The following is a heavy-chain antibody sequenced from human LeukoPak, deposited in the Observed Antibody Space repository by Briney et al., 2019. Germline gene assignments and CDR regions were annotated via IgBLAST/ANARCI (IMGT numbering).Heavy chain of an antibody. CDR3: ARAWNSGCDPGDS. CDR1: GFTFSAYA. CDR2: MSGSGGTK. Sequence: GGSLRLSCAASGFTFSAYAMTWVRQAPGKGLEWVSAMSGSGGTKYYADSVKGRFTIFRDNSNNALFLQMNSLRAEDTAVYYCARAWNSGCDPGDSWGRGTLVTVSS. J-gene: IGHJ4*02. V-gene: IGHV3-23*01. D-gene: IGHD5-12*01.